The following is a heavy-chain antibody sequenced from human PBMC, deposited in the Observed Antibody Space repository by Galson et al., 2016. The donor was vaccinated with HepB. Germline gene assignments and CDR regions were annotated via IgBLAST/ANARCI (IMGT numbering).Heavy chain of an antibody. Sequence: SGAEVKKPGESLRISCKTSGFSFTSYWINWVRQMPGKGLEWMGRIDPTDSYTNYNPSFQGHVTISADKSITTAYLQWNSLKASDTAMYYCARQGPSSSWYGVYNWFDPWGQGTLVTVSS. D-gene: IGHD6-13*01. CDR3: ARQGPSSSWYGVYNWFDP. J-gene: IGHJ5*02. CDR1: GFSFTSYW. CDR2: IDPTDSYT. V-gene: IGHV5-10-1*01.